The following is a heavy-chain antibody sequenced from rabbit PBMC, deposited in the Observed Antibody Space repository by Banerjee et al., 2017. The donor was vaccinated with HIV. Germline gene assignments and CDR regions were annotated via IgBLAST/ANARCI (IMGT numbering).Heavy chain of an antibody. Sequence: QLVESGGGLVQPGGSLKLSCKASGLDFSSYSMNWVRQAPGKGLEWIGYIDPVFGSTYYASWVNGRFTISSHNAQNTLYLQLNSLTAADTATYFCARGDGTGVYTNYFTFWGPGTLVTVS. V-gene: IGHV1S7*01. CDR3: ARGDGTGVYTNYFTF. D-gene: IGHD7-1*01. CDR2: IDPVFGST. CDR1: GLDFSSYS. J-gene: IGHJ4*01.